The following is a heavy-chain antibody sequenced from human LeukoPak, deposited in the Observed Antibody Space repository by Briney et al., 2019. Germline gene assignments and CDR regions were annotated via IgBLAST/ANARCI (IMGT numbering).Heavy chain of an antibody. V-gene: IGHV1-2*06. CDR3: AAHYYDSSGYFDY. CDR2: INPNSGGT. Sequence: ASVKVSCKASGYTFTGYYMHWVRQAPGQGLEWMGRINPNSGGTNYAQKFQGRVTMTRDTSISTAYMELSSLRSEDTAVYYCAAHYYDSSGYFDYWGQGTLVTVSS. D-gene: IGHD3-22*01. J-gene: IGHJ4*02. CDR1: GYTFTGYY.